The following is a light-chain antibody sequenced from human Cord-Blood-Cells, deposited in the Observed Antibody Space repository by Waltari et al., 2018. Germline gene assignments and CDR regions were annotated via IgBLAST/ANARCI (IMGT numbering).Light chain of an antibody. J-gene: IGLJ3*02. CDR3: SSYTSSSTLV. CDR1: SSDVGGYNY. Sequence: QSALTQPASASGSPGQSITLSCTGPSSDVGGYNYVPWYQQHPGKAPKPMIYEVSNRPSGVSNRFSGSKSGNTASLTISGLQAEDEADYYCSSYTSSSTLVFGGGTKLTVL. CDR2: EVS. V-gene: IGLV2-14*01.